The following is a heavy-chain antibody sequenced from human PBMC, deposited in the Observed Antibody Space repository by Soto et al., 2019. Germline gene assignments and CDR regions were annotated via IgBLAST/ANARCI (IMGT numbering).Heavy chain of an antibody. V-gene: IGHV4-34*01. D-gene: IGHD2-2*01. CDR1: GGSFSGYY. J-gene: IGHJ6*03. Sequence: PSETLSLTCAVYGGSFSGYYWSWIRQPPGKGLEWIGEINHSGSTNYNPSLKSRVTISVDTSKNQFSLKLSSVTAADTAVYYCARGPYCSSTSCPFYDYYMDVWGKGTTVTVSS. CDR3: ARGPYCSSTSCPFYDYYMDV. CDR2: INHSGST.